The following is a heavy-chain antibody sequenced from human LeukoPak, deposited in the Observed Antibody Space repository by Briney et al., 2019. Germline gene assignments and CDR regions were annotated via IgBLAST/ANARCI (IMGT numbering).Heavy chain of an antibody. CDR1: GYIFTSYY. CDR2: INPTGGST. CDR3: ARDNSVGANAWWFDP. V-gene: IGHV1-46*01. D-gene: IGHD1-26*01. J-gene: IGHJ5*02. Sequence: SVNVFCKASGYIFTSYYMHWVRHAPRQGLEWMGLINPTGGSTGYAQKFQGRVTMTRHVSERRDHVALRRESSGDGAIYLCARDNSVGANAWWFDPWGQGTLVTVSS.